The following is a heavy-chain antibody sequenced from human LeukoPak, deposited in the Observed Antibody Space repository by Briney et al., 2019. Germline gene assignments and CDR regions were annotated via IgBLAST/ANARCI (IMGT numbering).Heavy chain of an antibody. CDR3: ARGYSSSPYGIDV. Sequence: GGSLRLSCAASGFTFSSYWMHWVRQPSGKGLVWVSRINSDERSTSYADSVKGRFTISRDNAKNTLYLQMNSLRAEDTAVYYCARGYSSSPYGIDVWGQGTTVTVSS. CDR1: GFTFSSYW. V-gene: IGHV3-74*01. CDR2: INSDERST. J-gene: IGHJ6*02. D-gene: IGHD6-6*01.